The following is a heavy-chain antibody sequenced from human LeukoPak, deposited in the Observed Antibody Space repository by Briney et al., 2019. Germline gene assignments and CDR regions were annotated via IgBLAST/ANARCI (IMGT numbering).Heavy chain of an antibody. CDR1: GFTFSGSA. D-gene: IGHD3-22*01. CDR3: TRFLGYDSSGYYYGSGAFDI. Sequence: GGSLRLSCAASGFTFSGSAMHWVRQASGKGLEWVGRIRSKANSYATAYAASVKGRFTISRDDSKNTAYLQMNSLKTEDTAVYYCTRFLGYDSSGYYYGSGAFDIWGQGTMVTVSS. CDR2: IRSKANSYAT. V-gene: IGHV3-73*01. J-gene: IGHJ3*02.